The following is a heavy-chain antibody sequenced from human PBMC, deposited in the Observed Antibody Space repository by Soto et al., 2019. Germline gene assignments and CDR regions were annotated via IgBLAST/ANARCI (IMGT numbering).Heavy chain of an antibody. CDR1: GYTFTSYA. CDR3: ARVPVLRYFDWSFDY. D-gene: IGHD3-9*01. Sequence: GASVKVSCKASGYTFTSYAMHWVRQAPGQRLEWMGWINAGNGNTKYSQKFQGRVTITRDTSASIAYMELSSLRSEDTAVYYCARVPVLRYFDWSFDYWGQGTLVTVSS. CDR2: INAGNGNT. J-gene: IGHJ4*02. V-gene: IGHV1-3*01.